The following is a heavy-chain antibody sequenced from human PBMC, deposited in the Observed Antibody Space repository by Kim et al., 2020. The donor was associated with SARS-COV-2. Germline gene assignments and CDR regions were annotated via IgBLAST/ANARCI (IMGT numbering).Heavy chain of an antibody. Sequence: SVKVSCKASGFTFTSSAMQWVRQARGQRLEWIGWIVVGSGNTNYAQKFQERVTITRDMSTSTAYMELSSLRSEDTAVYYCAADITSYDSSGYYYGNWGQGTLVTVSS. CDR2: IVVGSGNT. V-gene: IGHV1-58*02. J-gene: IGHJ4*02. CDR3: AADITSYDSSGYYYGN. CDR1: GFTFTSSA. D-gene: IGHD3-22*01.